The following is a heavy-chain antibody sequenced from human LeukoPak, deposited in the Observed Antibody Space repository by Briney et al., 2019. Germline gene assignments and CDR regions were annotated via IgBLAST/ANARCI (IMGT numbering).Heavy chain of an antibody. CDR3: ARVSEQPEGNYYYYMDV. J-gene: IGHJ6*03. CDR2: IIPIFGTA. V-gene: IGHV1-69*05. D-gene: IGHD6-13*01. CDR1: GGTFNSYA. Sequence: SVKVSCKASGGTFNSYAISWVRQAPGQGLEWMGGIIPIFGTANYAQKFQGRVTITTDESTSTAYMELSSLRSEDTAVYYRARVSEQPEGNYYYYMDVWGKGTTVTVSS.